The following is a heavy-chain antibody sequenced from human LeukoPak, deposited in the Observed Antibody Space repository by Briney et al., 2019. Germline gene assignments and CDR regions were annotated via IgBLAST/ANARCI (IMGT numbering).Heavy chain of an antibody. V-gene: IGHV4-30-4*01. CDR1: GGSISSGDYY. D-gene: IGHD3-10*01. J-gene: IGHJ5*02. CDR3: ARDREDYYGSGSLTHWFDP. CDR2: IYYSGST. Sequence: SETLSLTCTVSGGSISSGDYYWSWIRQPPGKGLEWIGYIYYSGSTYYNPSLKSRVTISVDTSKNRFSLKLSSVTAAGTAVYYCARDREDYYGSGSLTHWFDPWGQGTLVTVSS.